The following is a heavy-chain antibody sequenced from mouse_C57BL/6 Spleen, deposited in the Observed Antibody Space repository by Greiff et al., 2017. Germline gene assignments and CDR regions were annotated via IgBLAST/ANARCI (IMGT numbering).Heavy chain of an antibody. J-gene: IGHJ2*01. V-gene: IGHV1-52*01. Sequence: VQLQQSGAELVRPGSSVQLSCKASGYTFTSYWMPWVQQRPIQGLEWIGNIDPSDSDTHSTQKFKDKATLTVNKSSSPDYMQLSSLTSEDSAVYCGARGTGTWDYWGQGTTLTVSS. D-gene: IGHD4-1*01. CDR1: GYTFTSYW. CDR2: IDPSDSDT. CDR3: ARGTGTWDY.